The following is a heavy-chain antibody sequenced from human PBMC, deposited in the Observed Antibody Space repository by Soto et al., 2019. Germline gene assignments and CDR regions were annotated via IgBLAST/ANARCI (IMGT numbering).Heavy chain of an antibody. CDR3: ARGGYSSSSLGPLDY. J-gene: IGHJ4*02. D-gene: IGHD6-6*01. CDR2: ISAYNGNT. CDR1: GYTFTSYG. V-gene: IGHV1-18*04. Sequence: ASVKVSCKASGYTFTSYGISSVRQAPGQGLEWMGWISAYNGNTNYAQKIQGRVTMTTDTSTSTAYMELRSLRSDDTAVYYCARGGYSSSSLGPLDYWGQGTLVTVSS.